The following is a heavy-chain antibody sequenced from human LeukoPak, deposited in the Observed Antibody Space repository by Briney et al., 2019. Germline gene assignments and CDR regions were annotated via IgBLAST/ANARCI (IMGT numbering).Heavy chain of an antibody. V-gene: IGHV4-38-2*02. CDR2: IYHSGST. Sequence: PSETLSLTCTVSGYSISSGYYWGWIRQPPGKGLEWIGGIYHSGSTYYKPSLKSRVTISVDASKNQFSLKLSSVTAADTAVYYCARETSQKGAHYMDVWGKGTTVTISS. J-gene: IGHJ6*03. CDR3: ARETSQKGAHYMDV. CDR1: GYSISSGYY. D-gene: IGHD3-16*01.